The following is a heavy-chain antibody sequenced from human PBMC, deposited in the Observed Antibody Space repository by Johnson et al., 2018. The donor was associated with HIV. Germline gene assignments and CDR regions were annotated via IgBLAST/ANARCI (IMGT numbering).Heavy chain of an antibody. J-gene: IGHJ3*01. V-gene: IGHV3-11*04. Sequence: VQLVESGGGLVKPGGSLKLSCAVSGFTFSDHYMSWIRQTPGKGLQWVSYISGSGSIIYSTDSVQGRFTISRDNVKNSLYLQMDSLRPEDTAVYYCARSRHGGIQPSDAFDVWGQGTMVTVSS. D-gene: IGHD3-16*01. CDR1: GFTFSDHY. CDR2: ISGSGSII. CDR3: ARSRHGGIQPSDAFDV.